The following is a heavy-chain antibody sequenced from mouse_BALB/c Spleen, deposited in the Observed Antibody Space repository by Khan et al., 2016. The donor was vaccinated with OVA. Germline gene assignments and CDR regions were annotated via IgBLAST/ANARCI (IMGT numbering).Heavy chain of an antibody. D-gene: IGHD1-1*01. CDR3: ARGGVVVPYWYFDV. Sequence: EVQLQESEPGLVKPSQSLSLTCSVTGYSITSGYCWNWIRQFPGNKLEWMGYISYDGSNNYNPSLKNRISITRDTSKNQFFLKLNSVTTEDTATYYCARGGVVVPYWYFDVWGAGTTVTVSS. CDR1: GYSITSGYC. V-gene: IGHV3-6*02. CDR2: ISYDGSN. J-gene: IGHJ1*01.